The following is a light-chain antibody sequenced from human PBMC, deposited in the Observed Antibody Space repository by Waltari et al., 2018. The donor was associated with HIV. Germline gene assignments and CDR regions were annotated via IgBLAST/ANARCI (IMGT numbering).Light chain of an antibody. V-gene: IGLV1-40*01. Sequence: QSVLTQPPSVSGAPGQRVTISCTGSSSNIGAGYDVHWYQQLPGTAPKLLIYGNSSRPSGVPDRFCGSKSGTSASLAITGLQAEDEADYYCQSYDTSLSGNYVFGTGTKVTVL. CDR3: QSYDTSLSGNYV. J-gene: IGLJ1*01. CDR1: SSNIGAGYD. CDR2: GNS.